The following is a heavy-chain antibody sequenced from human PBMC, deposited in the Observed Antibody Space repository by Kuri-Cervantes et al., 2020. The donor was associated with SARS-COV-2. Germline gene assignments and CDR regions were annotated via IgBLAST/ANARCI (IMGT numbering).Heavy chain of an antibody. D-gene: IGHD6-19*01. CDR3: ARAAVTGGGYYFDY. J-gene: IGHJ4*02. CDR2: IIPILGIA. Sequence: SVKVSCKASGGTFSSYAISWVRQAPGQGLEWMGGIIPILGIANYAQKFQGRVTITADKSTSTAYMELSSLRSEDTAIYYCARAAVTGGGYYFDYWGQGTLVTVSS. V-gene: IGHV1-69*10. CDR1: GGTFSSYA.